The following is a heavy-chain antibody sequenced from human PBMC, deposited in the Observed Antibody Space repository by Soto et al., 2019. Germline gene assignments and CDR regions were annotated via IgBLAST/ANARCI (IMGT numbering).Heavy chain of an antibody. CDR1: GDSISDYY. V-gene: IGHV4-59*01. CDR3: ARDRYNWNDLGVFDF. J-gene: IGHJ3*01. CDR2: ISYSGST. D-gene: IGHD1-1*01. Sequence: SETLSLTCTVSGDSISDYYWNWIRQPPGKGLEWIGYISYSGSTKYNPSLKSRVTISLDTSKKQFSLKLSSVTAADTAVYYCARDRYNWNDLGVFDFWGQGTMVIVSS.